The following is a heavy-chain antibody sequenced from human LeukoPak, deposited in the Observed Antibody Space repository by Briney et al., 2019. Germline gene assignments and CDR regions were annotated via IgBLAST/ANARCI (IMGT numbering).Heavy chain of an antibody. CDR3: ARDPGGYDFWSGYLYYYYYYMDV. V-gene: IGHV4-61*02. CDR2: IYTSGST. D-gene: IGHD3-3*01. CDR1: GGSISSGSYY. J-gene: IGHJ6*03. Sequence: NPSETLSLTCTVSGGSISSGSYYWSWIRQPAGKGLEWIGRIYTSGSTNYNPSLKSRVTISVDTSKNQFSLKLSSVTAADTAVYYCARDPGGYDFWSGYLYYYYYYMDVWGKGTTVTVSS.